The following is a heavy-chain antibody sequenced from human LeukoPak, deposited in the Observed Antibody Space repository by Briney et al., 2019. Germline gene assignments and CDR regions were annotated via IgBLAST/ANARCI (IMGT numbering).Heavy chain of an antibody. Sequence: GGSLRLSCAASGFTFSSYAMHWVRQAPGKGLEWVAHINPDGRDTYYVDSVKGRFTISRDNAQNSMYLQMNSLRVEGTAVYYCTSWGDTTAEYSQRWGQGTLVTVSS. J-gene: IGHJ1*01. CDR2: INPDGRDT. CDR3: TSWGDTTAEYSQR. D-gene: IGHD2-21*02. V-gene: IGHV3-7*01. CDR1: GFTFSSYA.